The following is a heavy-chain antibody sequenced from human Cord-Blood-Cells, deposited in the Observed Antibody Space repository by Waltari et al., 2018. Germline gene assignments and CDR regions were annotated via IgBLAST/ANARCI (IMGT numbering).Heavy chain of an antibody. CDR1: GFTSCSYS. V-gene: IGHV3-48*02. CDR2: ISSSSTI. CDR3: ARVTGDY. D-gene: IGHD1-20*01. Sequence: EVQLVESGGGLVQPGGSLSICCGASGFTSCSYSMNWVRQAPGKGLEWVSYISSSSTIYYADSVKGRFTISRDNAKNSLYLQMNSLRDEDTAVYYCARVTGDYWGQGTLVTVSS. J-gene: IGHJ4*02.